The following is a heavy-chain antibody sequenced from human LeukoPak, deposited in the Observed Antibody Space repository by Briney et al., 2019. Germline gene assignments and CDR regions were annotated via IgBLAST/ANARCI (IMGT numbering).Heavy chain of an antibody. Sequence: GGSLRLSCAASGFTFSSYGMHWVRQAPGKGLEWVAFIRYDGSNKYYADSVKGRFTISRDNSKNTLYLQMNSLRDEDTAVYYCAKIFCAHGVCPLDYWGQGTLVTVSS. CDR2: IRYDGSNK. CDR3: AKIFCAHGVCPLDY. V-gene: IGHV3-30*02. CDR1: GFTFSSYG. D-gene: IGHD2-8*01. J-gene: IGHJ4*02.